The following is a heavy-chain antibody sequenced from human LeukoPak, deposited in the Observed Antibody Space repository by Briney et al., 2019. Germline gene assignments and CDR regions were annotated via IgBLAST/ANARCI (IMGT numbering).Heavy chain of an antibody. V-gene: IGHV3-21*01. J-gene: IGHJ4*02. CDR2: ISSSSSYI. D-gene: IGHD2-8*01. Sequence: PGGSLRLSCAASGFTFKTYNMNWVRQAPGKGLEWVSSISSSSSYIYYADSVKGRFTISRDNAKKSLYLQMNSLRAEDTAVYYCAKDGVPSRYFGRNYFDYWGQGTLVTVSS. CDR3: AKDGVPSRYFGRNYFDY. CDR1: GFTFKTYN.